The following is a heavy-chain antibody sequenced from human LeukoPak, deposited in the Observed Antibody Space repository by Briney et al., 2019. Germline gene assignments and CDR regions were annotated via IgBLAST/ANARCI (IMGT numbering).Heavy chain of an antibody. J-gene: IGHJ4*02. D-gene: IGHD3-3*01. CDR1: GDSINSLDL. CDR3: ARATAGGVLRFLEWFGYYFDY. Sequence: SGTLSLTCTVSGDSINSLDLWSWVRQPPGKGLEWIGYIFYSGSTNYNPSLKSRVTISVDTSKNQFSLKLSSVTAADTAVYYCARATAGGVLRFLEWFGYYFDYWGQGTLVTVSS. V-gene: IGHV4-59*11. CDR2: IFYSGST.